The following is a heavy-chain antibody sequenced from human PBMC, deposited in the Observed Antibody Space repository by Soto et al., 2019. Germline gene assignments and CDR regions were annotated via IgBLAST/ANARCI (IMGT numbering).Heavy chain of an antibody. CDR3: ARHSGWGTPLDY. CDR1: GASLHSYY. Sequence: SETLSLTCTVSGASLHSYYWAWFRQPPGKGLEWIGYIYYSGDTDYNPSLKSRLTISVDTSKNQFSLNLSSVTAADTAVYFWARHSGWGTPLDYWGQGTLVTVSP. J-gene: IGHJ4*02. V-gene: IGHV4-59*08. CDR2: IYYSGDT. D-gene: IGHD3-16*01.